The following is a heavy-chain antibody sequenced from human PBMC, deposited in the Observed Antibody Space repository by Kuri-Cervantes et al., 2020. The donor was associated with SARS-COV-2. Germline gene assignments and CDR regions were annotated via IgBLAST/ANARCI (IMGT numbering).Heavy chain of an antibody. Sequence: GESLKISCAASGFTVSSNYMSWVRQAPGKGLEWVSVIYSGGSTYYADSVKGRFTISRDNSKNTLYLQMNSLRAEDTAVYYCARSFRYCSGGSCYDYYYGMDVWGQATTVTVSS. V-gene: IGHV3-53*01. CDR3: ARSFRYCSGGSCYDYYYGMDV. D-gene: IGHD2-15*01. CDR2: IYSGGST. J-gene: IGHJ6*02. CDR1: GFTVSSNY.